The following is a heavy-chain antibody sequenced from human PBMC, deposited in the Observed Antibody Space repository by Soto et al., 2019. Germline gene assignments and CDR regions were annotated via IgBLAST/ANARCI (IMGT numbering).Heavy chain of an antibody. CDR1: GFTFSSYA. J-gene: IGHJ4*02. Sequence: PGGSLRLSCSASGFTFSSYAMHWVRQAPGKGLEYVSAISSNGGSTYYADSVKGRFTISRDNSKNTLYLQMNSLRAEDTAVYYCASKLGYCSGGSCYSLDYWGQGTLVTVSS. CDR3: ASKLGYCSGGSCYSLDY. D-gene: IGHD2-15*01. V-gene: IGHV3-64*04. CDR2: ISSNGGST.